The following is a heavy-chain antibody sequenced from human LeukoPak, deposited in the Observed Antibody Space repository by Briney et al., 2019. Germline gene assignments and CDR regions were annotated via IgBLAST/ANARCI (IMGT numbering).Heavy chain of an antibody. Sequence: KPSETLSLTCTVSSGSISSYYWSWIRQPPGKGLEWIGYIHYSGSTNYNPSLKSRVTISVDTSKNQFSLKLSSVTAADTAVYYCARAGGGVRGFDYWGQGSLVTVSS. CDR3: ARAGGGVRGFDY. J-gene: IGHJ4*02. CDR1: SGSISSYY. CDR2: IHYSGST. D-gene: IGHD3-10*01. V-gene: IGHV4-59*01.